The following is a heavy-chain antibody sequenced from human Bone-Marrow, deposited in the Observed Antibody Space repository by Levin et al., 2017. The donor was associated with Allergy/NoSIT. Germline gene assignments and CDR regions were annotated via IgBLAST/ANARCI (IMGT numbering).Heavy chain of an antibody. Sequence: GESLKISCKASGYSFSTFWIGWVRQLPGKRPEWMAYINPAYSDPRYSPSFKGQVTIPVDKATRTTYLRWASLRASDTATYFCAKSRVNAALDFDYWGQGTLVTVSS. CDR1: GYSFSTFW. V-gene: IGHV5-51*01. J-gene: IGHJ4*02. CDR2: INPAYSDP. CDR3: AKSRVNAALDFDY. D-gene: IGHD2-21*01.